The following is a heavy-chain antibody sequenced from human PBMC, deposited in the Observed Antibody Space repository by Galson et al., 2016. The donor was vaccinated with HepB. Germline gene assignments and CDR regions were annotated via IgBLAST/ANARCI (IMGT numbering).Heavy chain of an antibody. Sequence: PALVKPTQTLTLTCTFSGFSLSTNGEGVGWIRQPPGKALDWLAIIYWDGDKRYSPSLKSRLTVTKDTSKNQVVLTMTDMDPEDTATYYCAHRRLGAWDDFDLWGQGTLVTVAS. CDR2: IYWDGDK. CDR3: AHRRLGAWDDFDL. D-gene: IGHD1-26*01. J-gene: IGHJ4*02. CDR1: GFSLSTNGEG. V-gene: IGHV2-5*02.